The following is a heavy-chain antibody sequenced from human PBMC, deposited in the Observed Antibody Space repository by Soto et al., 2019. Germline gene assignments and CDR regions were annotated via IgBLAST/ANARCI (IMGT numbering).Heavy chain of an antibody. Sequence: QVQLQESGPGLVRPSQTLSLTCTVSGDSISSADYYWSWIRQTPGKGLEWIGHIFYSGTTYYNPSPKSRLTISVDTSTNQSSLRLTSVTAADTAVYYCARDLWVEPELYYYGMDVWGQGTTVTVSS. D-gene: IGHD1-1*01. CDR3: ARDLWVEPELYYYGMDV. CDR2: IFYSGTT. CDR1: GDSISSADYY. V-gene: IGHV4-30-4*01. J-gene: IGHJ6*02.